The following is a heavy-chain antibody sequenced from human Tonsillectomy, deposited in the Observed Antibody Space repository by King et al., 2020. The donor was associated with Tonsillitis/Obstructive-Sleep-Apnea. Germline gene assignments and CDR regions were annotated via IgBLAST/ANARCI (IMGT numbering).Heavy chain of an antibody. CDR3: ARMASYYYGSGSYYYYYMDV. J-gene: IGHJ6*03. Sequence: TLKESGPALVKPTQTLTLTCTFSGFSLSTSGMCVSWIRQPPGKALEWLARIEWYDDKYYSTSLNTRLTISKDTSKNQMVLTMTNMDPVDTATYYCARMASYYYGSGSYYYYYMDVWGKGTTVTVSS. V-gene: IGHV2-70*11. D-gene: IGHD3-10*01. CDR1: GFSLSTSGMC. CDR2: IEWYDDK.